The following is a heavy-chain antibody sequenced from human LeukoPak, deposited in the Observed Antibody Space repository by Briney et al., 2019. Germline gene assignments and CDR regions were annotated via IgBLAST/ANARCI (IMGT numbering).Heavy chain of an antibody. Sequence: PGGSLRLSCAASGFTFSTYWMTWVRQAPGKGLEWVANINQDGSEKYYVDSVKGRFTISRDNAKNSLYLQMNSLRAEDTAVYYCARSNYYSYGYFDYWGQGTLDTVSS. CDR3: ARSNYYSYGYFDY. D-gene: IGHD5-18*01. J-gene: IGHJ4*02. CDR2: INQDGSEK. V-gene: IGHV3-7*03. CDR1: GFTFSTYW.